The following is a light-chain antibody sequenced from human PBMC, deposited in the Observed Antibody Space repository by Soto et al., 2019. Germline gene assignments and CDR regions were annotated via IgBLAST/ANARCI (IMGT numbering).Light chain of an antibody. V-gene: IGKV3-15*01. CDR2: GAS. CDR1: QSVSSN. CDR3: QQYNNWPPWT. J-gene: IGKJ1*01. Sequence: EIVMTQSPATLSVSPGERVTLSCRASQSVSSNLAWYQQKAGQAPRLLIYGASTRATGIPARFSGSGSGTEFTLTISSLQSEDFAVYYCQQYNNWPPWTFGQGTKVEI.